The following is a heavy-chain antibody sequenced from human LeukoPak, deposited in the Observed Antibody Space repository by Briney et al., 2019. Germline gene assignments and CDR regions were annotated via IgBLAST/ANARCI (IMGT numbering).Heavy chain of an antibody. CDR2: INPNSGGT. J-gene: IGHJ4*02. CDR3: ARDPSPYCGGDCYSSYFDY. CDR1: GYTFTAYY. V-gene: IGHV1-2*02. Sequence: ASVKVSCKASGYTFTAYYMHWVRQAPGQGLEWMGWINPNSGGTNYAQKFQGRVTMTRDTSISTAYMELSRLRSDDTAVYYCARDPSPYCGGDCYSSYFDYWGQGTLVTVSS. D-gene: IGHD2-21*01.